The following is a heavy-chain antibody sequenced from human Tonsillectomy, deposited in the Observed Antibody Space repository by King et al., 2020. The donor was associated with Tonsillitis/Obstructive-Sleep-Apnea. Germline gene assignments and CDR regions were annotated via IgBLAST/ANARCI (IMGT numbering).Heavy chain of an antibody. CDR1: GGSFSGSY. Sequence: LQQWGAGLLKPSETLSLTCAVYGGSFSGSYWSWIRQPPGKGLEWIGEINHSGSTNYNPSLKSRVTISVDTSKNQFSLKLSSVTAADTAVYYCARGDIVVVVAARDYYYYMDVWGKGTTFTVSS. V-gene: IGHV4-34*01. CDR3: ARGDIVVVVAARDYYYYMDV. D-gene: IGHD2-15*01. CDR2: INHSGST. J-gene: IGHJ6*03.